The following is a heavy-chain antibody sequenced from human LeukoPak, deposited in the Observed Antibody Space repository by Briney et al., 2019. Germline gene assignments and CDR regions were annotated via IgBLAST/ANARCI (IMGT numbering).Heavy chain of an antibody. CDR2: ISSTGGTI. CDR1: GFTFSSNS. J-gene: IGHJ4*02. D-gene: IGHD3-10*01. Sequence: GGSLRLSCAASGFTFSSNSMNWVRQAPGKGLEWVSYISSTGGTIYYADSMKGRFTISRDNAKNSLYLQMNSLRAEDTAVYYCARIETMVRGAQDYWGQGTLVTVSS. CDR3: ARIETMVRGAQDY. V-gene: IGHV3-48*04.